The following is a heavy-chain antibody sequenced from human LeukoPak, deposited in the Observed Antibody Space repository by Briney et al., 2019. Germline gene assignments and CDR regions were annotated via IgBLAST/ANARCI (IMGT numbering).Heavy chain of an antibody. V-gene: IGHV3-48*03. J-gene: IGHJ4*02. CDR3: ARDSVNGPFVISLDL. Sequence: GRSLRLSCAAAGFSFGSYPMNWVRQAPGKGLEWVSHISSDGNTESYVDAPRGRFTMSRDNDKNSLFLLINSLRVEDTAVYYCARDSVNGPFVISLDLWGQGALVTVSS. D-gene: IGHD2-8*01. CDR2: ISSDGNTE. CDR1: GFSFGSYP.